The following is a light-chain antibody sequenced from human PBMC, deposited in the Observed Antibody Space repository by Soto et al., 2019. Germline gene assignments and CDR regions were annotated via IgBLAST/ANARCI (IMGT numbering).Light chain of an antibody. CDR1: QSIRSW. Sequence: DIQMTQSPSTLSASVGDRVTITCRARQSIRSWLAWSQQKPGKAPKLLIYKASSLESGVPSTFSGSGSGTEFTLTISSLQPDDFATYYCQQYNSYPWTFGQGTKVEIK. J-gene: IGKJ1*01. CDR2: KAS. V-gene: IGKV1-5*03. CDR3: QQYNSYPWT.